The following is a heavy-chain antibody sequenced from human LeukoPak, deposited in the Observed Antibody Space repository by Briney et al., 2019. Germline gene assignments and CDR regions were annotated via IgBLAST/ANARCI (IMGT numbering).Heavy chain of an antibody. J-gene: IGHJ4*02. Sequence: ASVKVSCKASGYTFTDYYVHWVRQAPGQGLEWMGWIIPNSGGTNYAQKFQGRVTMTRDTSISTAYMDLTSLTSGDTAVYYCATPFTRYGYWGQGTLVTVSS. CDR3: ATPFTRYGY. CDR1: GYTFTDYY. CDR2: IIPNSGGT. D-gene: IGHD5-18*01. V-gene: IGHV1-2*02.